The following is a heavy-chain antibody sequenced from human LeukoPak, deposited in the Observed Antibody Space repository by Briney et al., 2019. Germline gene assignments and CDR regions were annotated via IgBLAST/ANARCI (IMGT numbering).Heavy chain of an antibody. CDR2: ISGSGGST. V-gene: IGHV3-23*01. J-gene: IGHJ3*02. D-gene: IGHD4-23*01. Sequence: WGSLRLSCAASGFTFSSYAMSWVRQAPGKGLEWISRISGSGGSTYYADSVKGRFTITRDNSKNTLYLQMNSLRAEDTAVYYCAKAGGNSLRLMTFDIWGQGTMVTVSS. CDR3: AKAGGNSLRLMTFDI. CDR1: GFTFSSYA.